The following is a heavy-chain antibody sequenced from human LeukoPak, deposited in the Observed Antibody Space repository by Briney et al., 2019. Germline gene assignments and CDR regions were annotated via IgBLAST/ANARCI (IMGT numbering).Heavy chain of an antibody. D-gene: IGHD3-9*01. Sequence: GGSLRLSCAASGFTFDDYAMHWVRQAPGKGLEWVSGISWNSGSIGYADSVKGRFTISRDNAKNSLYLQMNSLRAEDMALYYCAKDLGDLTYYFDYWGQGTLVTVSS. CDR3: AKDLGDLTYYFDY. J-gene: IGHJ4*02. CDR1: GFTFDDYA. V-gene: IGHV3-9*03. CDR2: ISWNSGSI.